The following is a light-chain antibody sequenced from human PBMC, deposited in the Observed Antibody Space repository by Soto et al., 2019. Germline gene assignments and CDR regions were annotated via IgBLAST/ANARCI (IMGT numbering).Light chain of an antibody. CDR1: ISDVGSSNL. CDR3: SSSSSTSTI. J-gene: IGLJ2*01. V-gene: IGLV2-14*02. Sequence: QSALTQPASVSGSPGQSITISCAGSISDVGSSNLVSWYQQHPGKVPKLMIYEVSNRPSGVSNRFSGSKSGNTASLTISGLQADDEADYYCSSSSSTSTIFGGGTKLTVL. CDR2: EVS.